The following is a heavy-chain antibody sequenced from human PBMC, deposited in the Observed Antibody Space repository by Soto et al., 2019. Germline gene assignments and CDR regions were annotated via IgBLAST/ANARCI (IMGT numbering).Heavy chain of an antibody. J-gene: IGHJ3*02. V-gene: IGHV1-58*01. CDR3: AAELYSGGSCCSFDI. CDR1: GFTFSNSA. Sequence: ASVKVSCKTSGFTFSNSAVQWVRQARGQRLEWMGWIVVGSGNTKYAQKFRERVTITRDMSTSTAHMEVSSLASEDTAVYYCAAELYSGGSCCSFDIWGQGTMVTVSS. D-gene: IGHD2-15*01. CDR2: IVVGSGNT.